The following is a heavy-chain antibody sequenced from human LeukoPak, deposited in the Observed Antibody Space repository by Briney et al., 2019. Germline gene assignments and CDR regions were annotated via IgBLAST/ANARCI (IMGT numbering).Heavy chain of an antibody. J-gene: IGHJ6*02. D-gene: IGHD6-13*01. CDR1: GFTFSSYA. CDR2: ISGSGGST. Sequence: GGSLRLSCAASGFTFSSYAMSWVRQAPGKGLEWVSAISGSGGSTYYADSVKGRFTISRDNAKNSLYLQMNSLRAEDTALYYCAKEVAYSSYGMDVWGQGTTVTVSS. CDR3: AKEVAYSSYGMDV. V-gene: IGHV3-23*01.